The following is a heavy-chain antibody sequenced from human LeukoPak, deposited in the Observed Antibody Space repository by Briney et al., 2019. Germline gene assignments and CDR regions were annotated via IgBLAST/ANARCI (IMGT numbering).Heavy chain of an antibody. CDR2: ISYDGNNK. Sequence: GGSLRLSCAASGFTFGSYAMHWVRQAPGKGLEWVAVISYDGNNKYYADSVKGRFTISRDNSKNTLYLQMNTLRAEDTAVYYCARGHYYDSSGYYFFDYWGQGTLVTVSS. V-gene: IGHV3-30-3*01. D-gene: IGHD3-22*01. CDR1: GFTFGSYA. CDR3: ARGHYYDSSGYYFFDY. J-gene: IGHJ4*02.